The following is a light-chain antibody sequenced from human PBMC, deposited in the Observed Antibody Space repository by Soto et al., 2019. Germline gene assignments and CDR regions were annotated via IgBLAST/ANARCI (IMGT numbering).Light chain of an antibody. J-gene: IGKJ3*01. Sequence: DIVMTQSPLSLPVTPGEPASISCRSSQSLLHSNGYNYLERYVQKPGQSPQLLIYLGSDRATGVPDRFRGSGSGTDFTLTISRVEAEDVGVYYCMQDLARCSFGPGTKVDIK. V-gene: IGKV2-28*01. CDR1: QSLLHSNGYNY. CDR2: LGS. CDR3: MQDLARCS.